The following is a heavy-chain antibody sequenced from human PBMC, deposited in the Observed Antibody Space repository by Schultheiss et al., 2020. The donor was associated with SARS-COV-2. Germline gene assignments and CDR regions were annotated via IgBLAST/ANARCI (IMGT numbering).Heavy chain of an antibody. Sequence: SETLSLTCAVSGYSISSGYYWGWIRQPPGKGLEWIGSIYHSGSTYYNPSLKSRVTISVDTSKNQFSLKLSSVTAADTAVYYCARAEDDYGFFDYWGQGTLVTVSS. CDR3: ARAEDDYGFFDY. V-gene: IGHV4-38-2*01. CDR1: GYSISSGYY. J-gene: IGHJ4*02. CDR2: IYHSGST. D-gene: IGHD4-17*01.